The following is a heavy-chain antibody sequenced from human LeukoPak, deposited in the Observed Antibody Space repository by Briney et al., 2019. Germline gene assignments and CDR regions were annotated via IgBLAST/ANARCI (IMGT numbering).Heavy chain of an antibody. V-gene: IGHV3-21*01. D-gene: IGHD6-13*01. CDR3: ARGYGSSWPDAFDI. Sequence: GGSLRLSCAASGFTFSSYSMNWVRQAPGKGLEWVSSISSSSSYIYYADSVKGRFTISRDNAKNSLYLQMNSLRAEDTAVYYCARGYGSSWPDAFDIWGQGTMVTVSS. CDR1: GFTFSSYS. CDR2: ISSSSSYI. J-gene: IGHJ3*02.